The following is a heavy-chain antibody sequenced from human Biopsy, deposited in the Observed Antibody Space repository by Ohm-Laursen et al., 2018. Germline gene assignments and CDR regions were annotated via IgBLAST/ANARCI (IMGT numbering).Heavy chain of an antibody. J-gene: IGHJ5*02. CDR2: IYHSGST. Sequence: SETLSLTCAVSGYSISSGYYWGWIRQPPGKGLEWIGSIYHSGSTYYNPSLKSRVTISVDTSKNQFSLKLSSVTAADTAVYYCAREPRIAAVAYFDPWGQGTLVTVSS. CDR1: GYSISSGYY. D-gene: IGHD6-13*01. CDR3: AREPRIAAVAYFDP. V-gene: IGHV4-38-2*02.